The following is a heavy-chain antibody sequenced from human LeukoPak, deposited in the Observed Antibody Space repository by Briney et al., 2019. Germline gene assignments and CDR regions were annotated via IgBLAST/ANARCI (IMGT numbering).Heavy chain of an antibody. CDR1: GGSFSGYY. Sequence: SETLSLTCAVYGGSFSGYYWSWIRQPPGQGLEWMGEIKHSGSTNYNPSLKSRVTISVDTSKNQVSQQLSSVTAADTAVYYCARESSTGYFDYWGQGTLVTVSS. V-gene: IGHV4-34*01. J-gene: IGHJ4*02. D-gene: IGHD1-14*01. CDR3: ARESSTGYFDY. CDR2: IKHSGST.